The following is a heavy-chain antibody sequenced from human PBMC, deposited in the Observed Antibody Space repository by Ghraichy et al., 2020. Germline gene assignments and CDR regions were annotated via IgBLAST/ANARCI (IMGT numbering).Heavy chain of an antibody. CDR3: ARGYVSANVFV. J-gene: IGHJ4*02. V-gene: IGHV3-48*02. Sequence: GGSLRLSCAASGFTFSSYSMSWVRQAPGKGLEWVSDISTTGTTTYYADSVKGRFTVSRDNAKNSLSLQMNGLRDEDTAVYYCARGYVSANVFVWGQGTLVTVSS. D-gene: IGHD3-10*01. CDR2: ISTTGTTT. CDR1: GFTFSSYS.